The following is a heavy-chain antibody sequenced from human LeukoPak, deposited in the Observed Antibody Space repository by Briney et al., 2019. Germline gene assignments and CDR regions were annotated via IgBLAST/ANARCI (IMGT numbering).Heavy chain of an antibody. CDR3: ASDIVATSGDF. CDR2: ITSAGRAI. J-gene: IGHJ4*02. CDR1: GFTFSDFY. D-gene: IGHD5-12*01. Sequence: GGSPRLSCAAPGFTFSDFYMSWIRQAPGQGLEWVSYITSAGRAIYYADSVQGRFTISRDNARNSLYLQMNGLRAEDTAVYYCASDIVATSGDFWGQGTLVTVSS. V-gene: IGHV3-11*01.